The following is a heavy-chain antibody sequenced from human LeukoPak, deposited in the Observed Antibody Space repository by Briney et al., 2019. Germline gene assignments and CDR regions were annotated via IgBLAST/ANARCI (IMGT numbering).Heavy chain of an antibody. D-gene: IGHD6-13*01. J-gene: IGHJ4*02. V-gene: IGHV3-30*18. CDR1: GFKVSANY. CDR3: AKDGQLGGSSWFTLYFDS. CDR2: ISYDGSNT. Sequence: GGSLRLSCAASGFKVSANYMRWVRQAPGKGLEWVAVISYDGSNTYYTDSVKGRFTISRDNSKNTLYLQMNSLRPEDTAVYYCAKDGQLGGSSWFTLYFDSWGQGTLVTVSS.